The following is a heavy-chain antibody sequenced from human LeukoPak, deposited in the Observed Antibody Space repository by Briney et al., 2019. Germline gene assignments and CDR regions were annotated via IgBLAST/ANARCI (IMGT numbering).Heavy chain of an antibody. J-gene: IGHJ4*02. Sequence: SQTLSLTCTVSGGSISSGGYYWSWIRQPPGKGLEWIGYIYHSGSTYYNPSLKSRVTISVDRSKNQFSLKLSSVTAADTAVYYCARGAIFGVVLYWGQGTLVTVSS. CDR3: ARGAIFGVVLY. V-gene: IGHV4-30-2*01. D-gene: IGHD3-3*01. CDR1: GGSISSGGYY. CDR2: IYHSGST.